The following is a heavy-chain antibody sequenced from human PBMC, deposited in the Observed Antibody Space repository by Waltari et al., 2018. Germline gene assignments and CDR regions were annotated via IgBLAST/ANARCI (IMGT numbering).Heavy chain of an antibody. Sequence: QVQLQESGPGLVKPSETLSLTCAVSGYSISSGYSWGWIRQPPGKGLEWIGSIYHSGSTYYNPSLKSRVTISVDTSKNQFSLKLSSVTAADTAVYYCARQESGSYLNYWGQGTLVTVSS. D-gene: IGHD1-26*01. J-gene: IGHJ4*02. CDR2: IYHSGST. CDR3: ARQESGSYLNY. CDR1: GYSISSGYS. V-gene: IGHV4-38-2*01.